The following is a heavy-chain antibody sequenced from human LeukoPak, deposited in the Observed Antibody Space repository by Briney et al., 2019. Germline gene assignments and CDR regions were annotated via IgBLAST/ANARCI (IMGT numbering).Heavy chain of an antibody. CDR3: ARVNVEDYYGSGSYGFYY. CDR1: GYTFTSYG. J-gene: IGHJ4*02. V-gene: IGHV1-18*01. D-gene: IGHD3-10*01. CDR2: ISAYNGNT. Sequence: ASVKVSCKASGYTFTSYGISWVRQAPGQGLEWMGWISAYNGNTNYAQKLQGRVTMTTDTSTSTAYMELRSLRSEDTAVYYCARVNVEDYYGSGSYGFYYWGQGTLVTVSS.